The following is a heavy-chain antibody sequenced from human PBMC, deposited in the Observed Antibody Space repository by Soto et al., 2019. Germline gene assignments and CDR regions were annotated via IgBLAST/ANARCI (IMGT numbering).Heavy chain of an antibody. CDR1: GYSFTSYW. D-gene: IGHD2-15*01. CDR2: IYPGDSDT. CDR3: ARHLAEDIVGPYYYYGMDV. V-gene: IGHV5-51*01. Sequence: GESLKISCNGSGYSFTSYWIGWVRQMPGKGLEWMGIIYPGDSDTRYSPSFQGQVTISADKSISTAYLQWSSLKASDTAMYYCARHLAEDIVGPYYYYGMDVWGQGTTVTVSS. J-gene: IGHJ6*02.